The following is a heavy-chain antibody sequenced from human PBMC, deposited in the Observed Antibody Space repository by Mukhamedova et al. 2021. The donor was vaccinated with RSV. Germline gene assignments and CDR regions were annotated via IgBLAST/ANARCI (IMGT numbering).Heavy chain of an antibody. J-gene: IGHJ4*02. CDR3: VKDMPASDWYD. V-gene: IGHV3-23*01. D-gene: IGHD6-19*01. CDR1: A. CDR2: VTGGGT. Sequence: AMSWVRQIPGKGLEWVSAVTGGGTYYADSVKGRFTISRDNSKNTLYLQMNSLSAEDTALYYCVKDMPASDWYDWGQGTLVTVSS.